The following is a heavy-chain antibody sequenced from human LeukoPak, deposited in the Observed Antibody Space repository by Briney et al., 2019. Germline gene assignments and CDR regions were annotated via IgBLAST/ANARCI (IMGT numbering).Heavy chain of an antibody. Sequence: GGSLRLSCAASGFSFSTYWMHWVRQAPGKGLVWVSTIPSDGGPTSSADSVKGRFTISRDDAKNTLYLQMNNLRAEDTAVYYCARLYSRVGPFDYWGQGTLVTVSS. CDR2: IPSDGGPT. V-gene: IGHV3-74*01. D-gene: IGHD5-18*01. CDR3: ARLYSRVGPFDY. CDR1: GFSFSTYW. J-gene: IGHJ4*02.